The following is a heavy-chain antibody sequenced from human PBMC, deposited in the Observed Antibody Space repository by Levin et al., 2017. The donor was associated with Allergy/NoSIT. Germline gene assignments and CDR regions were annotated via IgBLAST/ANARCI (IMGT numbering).Heavy chain of an antibody. V-gene: IGHV4-34*01. J-gene: IGHJ6*03. Sequence: SETLSLTCAVYGGSFSGYYWSWIRQPPGKGLEWIGEINHSGSTNYNPSLKSRVTISVDTSKNQFSLKLSSVTAADTAVYYCARRYYMDVWGKGTTVTVSS. CDR2: INHSGST. CDR1: GGSFSGYY. CDR3: ARRYYMDV.